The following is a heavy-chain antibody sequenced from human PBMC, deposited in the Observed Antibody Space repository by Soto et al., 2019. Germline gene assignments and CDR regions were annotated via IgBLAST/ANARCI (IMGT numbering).Heavy chain of an antibody. CDR3: ARDGAVAGDSNFDY. CDR2: INAGNGNI. CDR1: GCTFTSSA. V-gene: IGHV1-3*01. D-gene: IGHD6-19*01. Sequence: ASVKVSCKASGCTFTSSAIHWVRQAPGQGLEWMGWINAGNGNIKHSQKFQHRVTITRDTSASTAYMELSSLRFEDTAVYYCARDGAVAGDSNFDYWGQGTLVTVSS. J-gene: IGHJ4*02.